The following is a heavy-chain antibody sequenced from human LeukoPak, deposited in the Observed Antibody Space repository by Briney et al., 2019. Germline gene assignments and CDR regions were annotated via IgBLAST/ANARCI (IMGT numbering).Heavy chain of an antibody. J-gene: IGHJ4*01. CDR2: ISGRGSDI. V-gene: IGHV3-11*01. CDR1: GFSFSDSY. Sequence: GGSLRLSCVVSGFSFSDSYMTWIRQTPGKGLEWLAYISGRGSDIYYADSVKGRFTISRDNAKNSLYLQMNSLRPEDTALYYCSTDPRLLLYWGHGTLVTVSS. D-gene: IGHD3-22*01. CDR3: STDPRLLLY.